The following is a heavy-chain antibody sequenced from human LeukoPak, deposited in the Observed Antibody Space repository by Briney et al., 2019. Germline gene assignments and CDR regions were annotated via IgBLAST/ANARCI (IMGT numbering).Heavy chain of an antibody. CDR2: ISGSGDST. CDR3: AKDQKSIAATGYDY. CDR1: GFTFANYA. Sequence: GGSLRLFCSASGFTFANYAMSWVRQGPGKGLDWVSTISGSGDSTYYADSVKGRFTISRDNSKNTLFLQMNSLRADDTAVYFCAKDQKSIAATGYDYWGQGTLVTVSS. V-gene: IGHV3-23*01. J-gene: IGHJ4*02. D-gene: IGHD6-13*01.